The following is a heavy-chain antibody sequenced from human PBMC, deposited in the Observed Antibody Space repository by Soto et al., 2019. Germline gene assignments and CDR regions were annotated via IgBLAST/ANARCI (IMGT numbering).Heavy chain of an antibody. J-gene: IGHJ4*02. Sequence: QPGGSLRLSCAASGFTFSSYSMNWVRQAPGKGLEWVSAISGSGGSTYYADSVKGRFTISRDNSKNTLYLQMNRLRAEDTAVYYCAKAPRLGGYGDYGRFDYWGQGTLVTVSS. D-gene: IGHD4-17*01. CDR3: AKAPRLGGYGDYGRFDY. CDR1: GFTFSSYS. V-gene: IGHV3-23*01. CDR2: ISGSGGST.